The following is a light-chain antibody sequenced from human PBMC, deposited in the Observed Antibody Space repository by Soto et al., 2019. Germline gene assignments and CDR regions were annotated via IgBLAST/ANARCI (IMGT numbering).Light chain of an antibody. CDR1: QSVLYSSKNQNY. J-gene: IGKJ1*01. Sequence: DIVMTQSPDSLAVFLGERATINCKSSQSVLYSSKNQNYLAWYQQKPGQAPRLLIYAASTRATGIPVRFSGSGSETEFTLTIRSLQSEDFALYYCHQYNNWPWTFGQGTKVDIK. V-gene: IGKV4-1*01. CDR3: HQYNNWPWT. CDR2: AAS.